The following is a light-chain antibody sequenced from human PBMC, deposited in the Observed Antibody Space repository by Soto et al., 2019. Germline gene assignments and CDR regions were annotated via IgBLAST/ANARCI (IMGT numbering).Light chain of an antibody. CDR2: GVS. V-gene: IGLV2-14*01. CDR3: SSYTSSSTPYV. Sequence: QSALTQPASVSGSPGQSITISCTGTSSDVGGYNYVSWYQQHPGNAPKLMIYGVSNRPSVFSNRFSGSKSGNTASLTISGLQAEDEADYYCSSYTSSSTPYVFGTGTKVTVL. CDR1: SSDVGGYNY. J-gene: IGLJ1*01.